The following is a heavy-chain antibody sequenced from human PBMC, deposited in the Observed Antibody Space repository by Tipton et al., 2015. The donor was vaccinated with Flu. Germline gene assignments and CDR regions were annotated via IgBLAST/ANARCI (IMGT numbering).Heavy chain of an antibody. Sequence: SLRLSCAASGFTFGNYDMTWVRQAPGKGLEWVSSISPRGIDTYYADSVKGRFTISRDNSNNTLHLQMNSLRADDTAVFYCAKGVMVRGGYYYYNMDVWGQGTTVTVSS. CDR3: AKGVMVRGGYYYYNMDV. CDR2: ISPRGIDT. J-gene: IGHJ6*02. CDR1: GFTFGNYD. D-gene: IGHD3-10*01. V-gene: IGHV3-23*01.